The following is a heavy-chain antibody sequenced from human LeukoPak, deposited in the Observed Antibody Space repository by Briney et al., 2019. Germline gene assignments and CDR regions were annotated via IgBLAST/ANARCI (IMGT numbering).Heavy chain of an antibody. CDR3: AREEVATIRGYDY. D-gene: IGHD5-12*01. J-gene: IGHJ4*02. Sequence: ASVKVSCKASGYTFTGYYMHWVRQAPGQGLEWMGWINPNSGGTNYAQKFQGRVTITADESTSTAYMELSSLRSEDTAVYYCAREEVATIRGYDYWGQGTLVTVSS. V-gene: IGHV1-2*02. CDR2: INPNSGGT. CDR1: GYTFTGYY.